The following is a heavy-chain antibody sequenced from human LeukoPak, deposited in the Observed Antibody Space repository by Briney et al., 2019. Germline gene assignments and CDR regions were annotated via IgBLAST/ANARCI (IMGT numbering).Heavy chain of an antibody. CDR2: ISAYNGNT. J-gene: IGHJ5*02. V-gene: IGHV1-18*01. Sequence: ASVKVSCKACGYTFTSYGISWVRQAPGQRLEWMGWISAYNGNTNYAQKLQGRVTMTTDTSTSTAYMELRSLRSDDTAVYYCARDRDFWSGYYPAPSWSYPWGQGTLVTVSS. CDR1: GYTFTSYG. CDR3: ARDRDFWSGYYPAPSWSYP. D-gene: IGHD3-3*01.